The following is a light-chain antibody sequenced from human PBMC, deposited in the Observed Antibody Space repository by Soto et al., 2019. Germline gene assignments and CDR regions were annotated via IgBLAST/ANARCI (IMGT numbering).Light chain of an antibody. J-gene: IGLJ1*01. CDR3: QVWDNDSDHDV. CDR1: NIGSKG. CDR2: DYS. V-gene: IGLV3-21*02. Sequence: SYELTQPPSVSVAPGQTARITCGGNNIGSKGVHWYQQKPGQAPLLVVYDYSDRPSGIPERFSGSKSGKTATLTISRVEAGDEADYYCQVWDNDSDHDVFGTGTKLTVL.